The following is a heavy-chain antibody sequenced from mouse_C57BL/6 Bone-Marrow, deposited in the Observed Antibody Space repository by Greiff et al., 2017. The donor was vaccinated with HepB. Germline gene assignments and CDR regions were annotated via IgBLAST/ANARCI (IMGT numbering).Heavy chain of an antibody. CDR2: ISNGGGST. Sequence: EVHLVESGGGLVQPGGSLKLSCAASGFTFSDYYMYWVRQTPEKRLEWVAYISNGGGSTYYPDTVKGRFTISRDNAKNTLYLQMSRLKSEDTAMYYCARQRRYYGYYAMDYWGQGTSVTVSS. CDR3: ARQRRYYGYYAMDY. V-gene: IGHV5-12*01. D-gene: IGHD1-1*01. J-gene: IGHJ4*01. CDR1: GFTFSDYY.